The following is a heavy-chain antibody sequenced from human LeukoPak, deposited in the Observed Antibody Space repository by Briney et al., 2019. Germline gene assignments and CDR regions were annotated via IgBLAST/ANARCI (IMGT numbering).Heavy chain of an antibody. CDR3: ARDPSRGLYYFDH. Sequence: GGSLRLSCAASGLIVSSNYMSWVRQAPGKGLEWVSALYSGGSIYYADSVKGRFTISRDNSKNMLYLQMNSLRAEDTAVYYCARDPSRGLYYFDHWGQGPLVTVSS. CDR1: GLIVSSNY. V-gene: IGHV3-53*01. CDR2: LYSGGSI. D-gene: IGHD3-10*01. J-gene: IGHJ4*02.